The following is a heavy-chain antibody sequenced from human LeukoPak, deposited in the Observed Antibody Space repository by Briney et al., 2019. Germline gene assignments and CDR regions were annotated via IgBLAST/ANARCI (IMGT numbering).Heavy chain of an antibody. CDR2: IRSKAYGRTT. Sequence: AGGSLRLSCTGSGFTFGDYAMNWVRQAPGKGVEWVGFIRSKAYGRTTEYAASVKGRFTISRHDSKSIAYLQMNSLKTEDTAVYYCTRVIVATKDYWGQGTLVTVSS. D-gene: IGHD5-12*01. J-gene: IGHJ4*02. V-gene: IGHV3-49*04. CDR3: TRVIVATKDY. CDR1: GFTFGDYA.